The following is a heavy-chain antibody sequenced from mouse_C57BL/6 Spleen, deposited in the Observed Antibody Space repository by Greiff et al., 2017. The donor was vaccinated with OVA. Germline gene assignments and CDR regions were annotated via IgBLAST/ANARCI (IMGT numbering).Heavy chain of an antibody. CDR2: INPNNGGT. V-gene: IGHV1-22*01. CDR1: GYTFTDYN. Sequence: VQLQQPGPELVKPGASVKMSCKASGYTFTDYNMHWVKQSHGKSLEWIGYINPNNGGTSYNQKFKGKATLTVNKSSSTAYMELRSLASEDSAVYYCARESYYFDDWGKGTTLTVSS. CDR3: ARESYYFDD. J-gene: IGHJ2*01.